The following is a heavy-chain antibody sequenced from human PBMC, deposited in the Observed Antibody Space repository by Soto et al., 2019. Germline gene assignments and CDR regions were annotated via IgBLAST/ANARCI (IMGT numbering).Heavy chain of an antibody. CDR1: GGSISSGGYY. V-gene: IGHV4-31*03. J-gene: IGHJ6*02. CDR3: ARDHPITMVRGVIIGMDV. CDR2: IYYSGST. Sequence: SETLSLTCTVSGGSISSGGYYWSWIRQHPGKGLEWIGYIYYSGSTYYNPSLKSRVTISVDTSKNQFSLKLSSVTAADTAVYYCARDHPITMVRGVIIGMDVWGQGTTVTVSS. D-gene: IGHD3-10*01.